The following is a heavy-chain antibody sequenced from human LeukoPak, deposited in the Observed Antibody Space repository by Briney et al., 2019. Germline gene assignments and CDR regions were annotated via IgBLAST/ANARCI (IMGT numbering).Heavy chain of an antibody. D-gene: IGHD3-10*01. CDR3: AREFYGSGSPQNWFDP. V-gene: IGHV1-2*02. J-gene: IGHJ5*02. CDR1: GYTFTGYY. Sequence: ASVKVSCKASGYTFTGYYMHWVRQAPGQGLEWMGWINPNSGGTNYAQKFQGRVTMTRDTSISTAYMELSRLRSDDTAVYYCAREFYGSGSPQNWFDPWGQGTLVTVSS. CDR2: INPNSGGT.